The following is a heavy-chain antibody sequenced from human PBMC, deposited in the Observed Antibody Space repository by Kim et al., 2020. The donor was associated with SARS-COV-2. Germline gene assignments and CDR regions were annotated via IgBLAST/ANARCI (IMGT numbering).Heavy chain of an antibody. CDR1: GFTFSSFY. J-gene: IGHJ4*02. Sequence: GGSLRLSCAASGFTFSSFYMNWVRQAPGKGLEWVSSISSSTSSGNYIYYADSVKGRFTISRDNAKNSLYLQMNNLRAEDTAVYFCARDRGRVFDYWGQGT. CDR2: ISSSTSSGNYI. V-gene: IGHV3-21*01. CDR3: ARDRGRVFDY.